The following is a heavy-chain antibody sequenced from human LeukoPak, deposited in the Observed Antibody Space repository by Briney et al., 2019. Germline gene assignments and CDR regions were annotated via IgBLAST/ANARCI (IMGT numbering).Heavy chain of an antibody. CDR1: GGSFSGYY. CDR2: INHSGST. V-gene: IGHV4-34*01. D-gene: IGHD3-22*01. J-gene: IGHJ4*02. Sequence: PSETLSLTCAVYGGSFSGYYWSWIRQPPGKGLEWIGEINHSGSTNYNPSLKSRVTISVDTSKNQFSLKLSSVTAADTAVYYCARGQGYYDSSVYLTPHFDYWGQGTLVTVSS. CDR3: ARGQGYYDSSVYLTPHFDY.